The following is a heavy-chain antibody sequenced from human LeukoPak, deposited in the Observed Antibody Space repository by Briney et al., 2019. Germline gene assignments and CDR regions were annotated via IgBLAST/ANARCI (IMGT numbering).Heavy chain of an antibody. J-gene: IGHJ4*02. CDR2: INSDGNIT. D-gene: IGHD6-13*01. CDR1: GFTFSDYY. V-gene: IGHV3-74*01. CDR3: TRAIQGIADY. Sequence: GGSLRLSCAASGFTFSDYYMSWIRQAPGKGLVWVSRINSDGNITTYADSVKGRFTISRDNAKNTLFLQMNSLRVEDTAVYYCTRAIQGIADYWGQGTLVTVSS.